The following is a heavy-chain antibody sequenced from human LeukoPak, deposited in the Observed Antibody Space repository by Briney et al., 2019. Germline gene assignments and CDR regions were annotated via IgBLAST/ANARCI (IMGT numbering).Heavy chain of an antibody. CDR1: GGSISNYY. J-gene: IGHJ3*02. V-gene: IGHV4-59*05. CDR2: IYYSGST. Sequence: SETLSLTCTVSGGSISNYYWSWIRQPPGKGLEWIGSIYYSGSTYYNPSLKSRVTISVDTSKNQFSLKLSSVTAADTAVYYCARETVAGRSDAFDIWGQGTMVTVSS. CDR3: ARETVAGRSDAFDI. D-gene: IGHD6-19*01.